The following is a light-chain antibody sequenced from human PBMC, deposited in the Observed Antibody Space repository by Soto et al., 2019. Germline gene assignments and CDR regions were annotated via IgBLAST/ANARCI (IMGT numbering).Light chain of an antibody. CDR3: QHYSNWPPT. Sequence: EMVMTQSPATLSVSPGERVTLSCRASESVHRNLAWYQQKPGQGPSLLIYYASTRATGVPDRFTGSGSGTEFTLTISSLPSEDFGVYHCQHYSNWPPTFGPGTKVEIK. CDR2: YAS. J-gene: IGKJ3*01. CDR1: ESVHRN. V-gene: IGKV3-15*01.